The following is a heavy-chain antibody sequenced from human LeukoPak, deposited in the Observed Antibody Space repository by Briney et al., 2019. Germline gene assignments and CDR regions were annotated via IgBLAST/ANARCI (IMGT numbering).Heavy chain of an antibody. CDR3: ARGVVAAAGRTFDF. Sequence: SETLSLTCTVSGGSISSYYWSWIRQPPGKGLEWIGYIYYSGSTNYNPSLKSRVTISVDTSKDQFSLKLSSVTAADTAVYYCARGVVAAAGRTFDFWGQGTLVTVSS. CDR2: IYYSGST. D-gene: IGHD6-13*01. V-gene: IGHV4-59*01. J-gene: IGHJ4*02. CDR1: GGSISSYY.